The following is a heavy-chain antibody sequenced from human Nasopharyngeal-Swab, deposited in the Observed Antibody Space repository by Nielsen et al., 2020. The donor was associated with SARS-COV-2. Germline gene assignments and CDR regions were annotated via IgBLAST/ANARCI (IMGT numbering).Heavy chain of an antibody. V-gene: IGHV5-51*01. CDR3: ARGTYDFWSGYSDY. D-gene: IGHD3-3*01. CDR1: GYTFTSHW. J-gene: IGHJ4*02. CDR2: IYPGDSDT. Sequence: GESLKISCQGSGYTFTSHWIAWVRQMPGKGLEWMGIIYPGDSDTRYSPSFQGQVTISADKSISTAYLQWSSLKASDTAMYYCARGTYDFWSGYSDYWGQGTLVTVSS.